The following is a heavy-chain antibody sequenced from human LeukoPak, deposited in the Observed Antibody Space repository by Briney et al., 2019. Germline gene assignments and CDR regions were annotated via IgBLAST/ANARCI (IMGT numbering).Heavy chain of an antibody. CDR3: ARVVAAAGNNWFDP. D-gene: IGHD6-13*01. CDR2: IHDSGST. Sequence: TLSLTCVVSGDSISSGGYSWSWIRQTPGKGLEWIAYIHDSGSTYNNPSLKTRLSISIDTSKNQLSLKLNSVSAADTAVYYCARVVAAAGNNWFDPWGQGTLVTVSS. J-gene: IGHJ5*02. V-gene: IGHV4-30-4*07. CDR1: GDSISSGGYS.